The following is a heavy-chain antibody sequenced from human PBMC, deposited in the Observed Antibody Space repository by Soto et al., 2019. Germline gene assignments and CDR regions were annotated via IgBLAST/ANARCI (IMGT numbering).Heavy chain of an antibody. CDR2: ISAYNGNT. J-gene: IGHJ4*02. CDR1: GYTFTSYG. D-gene: IGHD5-12*01. Sequence: ASVKVSCKASGYTFTSYGISWVRQAPGQGLEWMGWISAYNGNTNYAQKLQGRVTITTDTSTSTAYMELRSLRSDVTAVYYCARDGQYSGYDYPDYWGQGTLVTVSS. CDR3: ARDGQYSGYDYPDY. V-gene: IGHV1-18*01.